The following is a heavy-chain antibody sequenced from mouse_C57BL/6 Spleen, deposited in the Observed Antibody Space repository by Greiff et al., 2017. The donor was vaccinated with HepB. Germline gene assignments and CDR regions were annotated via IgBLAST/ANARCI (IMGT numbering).Heavy chain of an antibody. CDR2: IYPSDSET. Sequence: QVQLKQPGAELVRPGSSVKLSCTASGYTFTSYWMDWVKQRPGQGLEWIGNIYPSDSETHYNPKFKDKATLTVDKSSSTAYMQLSSLTSEDSAVYYGATNDGYYWGQGTTLTVSS. D-gene: IGHD2-3*01. J-gene: IGHJ2*01. V-gene: IGHV1-61*01. CDR3: ATNDGYY. CDR1: GYTFTSYW.